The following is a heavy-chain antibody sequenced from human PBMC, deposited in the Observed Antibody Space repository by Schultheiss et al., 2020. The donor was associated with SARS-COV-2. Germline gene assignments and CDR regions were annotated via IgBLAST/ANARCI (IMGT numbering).Heavy chain of an antibody. J-gene: IGHJ4*02. CDR1: GFTFSSYG. CDR3: ASLSFPLDVDH. D-gene: IGHD1-1*01. CDR2: ISYDGSNK. Sequence: GGSLRLSCAASGFTFSSYGMHWVRQAPGKGLEWVAVISYDGSNKYYTGSVKGRFAISRDNSESTLYLQMNSLRAEDTAVYYCASLSFPLDVDHWGQGTLVTVSS. V-gene: IGHV3-33*05.